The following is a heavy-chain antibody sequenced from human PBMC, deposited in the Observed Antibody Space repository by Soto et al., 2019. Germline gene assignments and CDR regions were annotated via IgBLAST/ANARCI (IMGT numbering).Heavy chain of an antibody. D-gene: IGHD5-12*01. CDR1: GFSFDSIGGG. J-gene: IGHJ4*02. CDR3: IHTSLYEGDF. Sequence: QITLKESGPTLVKPTQTLTLTASCSGFSFDSIGGGGAWIRKPPGKALEWLALIYWDDDKVYRPSLQSRLTITKDTANNQVVLTMTDMDPVDTATYYCIHTSLYEGDFWGQGTLVTVSS. CDR2: IYWDDDK. V-gene: IGHV2-5*02.